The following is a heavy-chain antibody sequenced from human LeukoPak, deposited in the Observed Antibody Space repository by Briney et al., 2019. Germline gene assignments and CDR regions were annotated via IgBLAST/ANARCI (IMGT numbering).Heavy chain of an antibody. V-gene: IGHV3-7*01. Sequence: PGGSLRLSCAASGFTFSSYSMNWVRQAPGKGLEGVANIKQDGSEKYYVDSVKGRFTISRDNAKNSLYLQMNSLRAEDTAVYYCASFEPEGYNYDYWGQGTLVTVSS. CDR1: GFTFSSYS. J-gene: IGHJ4*02. CDR3: ASFEPEGYNYDY. D-gene: IGHD5-12*01. CDR2: IKQDGSEK.